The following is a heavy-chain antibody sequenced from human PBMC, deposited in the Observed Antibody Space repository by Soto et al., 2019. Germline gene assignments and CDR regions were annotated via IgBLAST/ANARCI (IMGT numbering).Heavy chain of an antibody. D-gene: IGHD4-17*01. CDR1: GFRFDDYG. J-gene: IGHJ4*02. CDR3: VKDALTTVAYYFDY. Sequence: GGSLRLSCEVSGFRFDDYGMHWVRQAPGKGLEWIAGISRDSRSISYGASMKGRFTISRDNAKNSLYLQLNSLRADDTAFYYCVKDALTTVAYYFDYWGQGALVTVSS. CDR2: ISRDSRSI. V-gene: IGHV3-9*01.